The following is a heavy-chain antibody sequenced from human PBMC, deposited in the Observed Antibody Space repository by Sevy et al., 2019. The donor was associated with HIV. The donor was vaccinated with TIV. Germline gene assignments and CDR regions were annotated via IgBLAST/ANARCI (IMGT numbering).Heavy chain of an antibody. Sequence: GGSLRLSYAASGFTFRSYGMRWVRQAPGKGLEWVAFIRYDGSTKYYADSVKGRFTISRDNSKNTLYLQMNSLRGDDTSLYYCAKGLGMVQGALLSDDIWGQGTMVTVSS. V-gene: IGHV3-30*02. CDR1: GFTFRSYG. J-gene: IGHJ3*02. CDR2: IRYDGSTK. D-gene: IGHD3-10*01. CDR3: AKGLGMVQGALLSDDI.